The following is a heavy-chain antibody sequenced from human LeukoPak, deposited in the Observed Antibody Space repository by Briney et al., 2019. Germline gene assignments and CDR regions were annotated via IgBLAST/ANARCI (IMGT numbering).Heavy chain of an antibody. J-gene: IGHJ4*02. Sequence: GGSLRLSCAASGFTFSGYAMHWVRQAPGKGLEWVAVISYDGSNKYYADSVKGRFTISRDNSKNTLYLQMNSLRAEDTAVYYCARGIGTQDYWGQGTLVTVSS. CDR3: ARGIGTQDY. CDR1: GFTFSGYA. CDR2: ISYDGSNK. V-gene: IGHV3-30*01. D-gene: IGHD1-1*01.